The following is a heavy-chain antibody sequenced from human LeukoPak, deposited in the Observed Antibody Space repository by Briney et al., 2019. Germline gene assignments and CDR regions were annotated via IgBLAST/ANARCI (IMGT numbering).Heavy chain of an antibody. CDR2: ISYDGNKI. V-gene: IGHV3-30-3*01. J-gene: IGHJ3*01. CDR3: ARGSGWGLPHAFDL. D-gene: IGHD3-3*01. Sequence: GGSLGLSCAASGFTFNIYPLHWVRQAPGKGLEWVTLISYDGNKIYYADSVKGRFTISRDNSKNTLYLQMNNLRAEDTAVYYCARGSGWGLPHAFDLWGQGTMVAVSS. CDR1: GFTFNIYP.